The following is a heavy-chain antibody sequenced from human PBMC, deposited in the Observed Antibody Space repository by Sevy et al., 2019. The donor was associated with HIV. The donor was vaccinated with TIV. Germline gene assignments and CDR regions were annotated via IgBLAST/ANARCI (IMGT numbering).Heavy chain of an antibody. CDR2: SIPIFVTP. Sequence: ASVKVSCKASGGTFSSYGINWVRQAPGQGLEWMGRSIPIFVTPNYAQKFQGRLTITADESTSTAYMELSSLRSEDTAVYYCARDLGPAAILDAFDIWGQGTMVTVSS. D-gene: IGHD2-2*02. CDR3: ARDLGPAAILDAFDI. V-gene: IGHV1-69*13. CDR1: GGTFSSYG. J-gene: IGHJ3*02.